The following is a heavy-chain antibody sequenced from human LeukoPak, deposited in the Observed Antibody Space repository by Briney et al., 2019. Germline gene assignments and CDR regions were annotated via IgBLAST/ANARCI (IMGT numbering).Heavy chain of an antibody. D-gene: IGHD3-16*01. CDR3: AKSEGAYYFDY. V-gene: IGHV3-30*18. Sequence: PGGSLRLSCAASGFTFSSYGMHWVRQAPGKGLEWVAVISYDGSNKYYADSVKGRFTISRDNSKNTLYLQMNSLRAEDTAVYCCAKSEGAYYFDYWGQGTLVTVSS. CDR1: GFTFSSYG. J-gene: IGHJ4*02. CDR2: ISYDGSNK.